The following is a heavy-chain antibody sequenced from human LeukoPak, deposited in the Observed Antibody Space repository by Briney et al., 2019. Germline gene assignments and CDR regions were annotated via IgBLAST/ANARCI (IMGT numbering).Heavy chain of an antibody. CDR3: ARTVGGGARSRAFDI. V-gene: IGHV4-38-2*02. D-gene: IGHD4-23*01. J-gene: IGHJ3*02. CDR1: DYSISRYYY. CDR2: INHSGNS. Sequence: PSETLSLTCTVSDYSISRYYYCGWIRQPPGKGLESIVSINHSGNSYYNPSLRSRLTMSVYTSKKQFSLKLSFVTAADTAVYYCARTVGGGARSRAFDIWGDGTVVTVSS.